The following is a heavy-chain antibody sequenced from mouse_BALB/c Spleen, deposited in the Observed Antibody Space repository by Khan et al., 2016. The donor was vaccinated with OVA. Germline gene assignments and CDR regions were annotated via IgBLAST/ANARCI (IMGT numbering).Heavy chain of an antibody. CDR1: GYTFTSYY. CDR3: TRSGWAAFAY. CDR2: INPRDGGT. V-gene: IGHV1S81*02. D-gene: IGHD1-1*02. J-gene: IGHJ3*01. Sequence: QVQLQQPGAELVKPGASVKLSCKASGYTFTSYYMYWVKQRPGQGLEWIGGINPRDGGTNFNEKFKSKATLTVDKSSSTAYMQLSSLTSEDSAVYYCTRSGWAAFAYWGQGTLVTVSA.